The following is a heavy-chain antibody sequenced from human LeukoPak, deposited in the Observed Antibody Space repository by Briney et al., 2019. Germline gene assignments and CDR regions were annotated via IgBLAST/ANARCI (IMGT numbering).Heavy chain of an antibody. D-gene: IGHD1-1*01. Sequence: GGSLRLSCEASGLTFIDYYMSWIRQAPGKGLDWLSYISSGGDTIYYADSVQGRFTISRDNAKNSLYLQINSLRAEDTALYYCARNAPFRNDGWPLFDYWGQGTLVTVSP. CDR3: ARNAPFRNDGWPLFDY. CDR2: ISSGGDTI. J-gene: IGHJ4*02. V-gene: IGHV3-11*01. CDR1: GLTFIDYY.